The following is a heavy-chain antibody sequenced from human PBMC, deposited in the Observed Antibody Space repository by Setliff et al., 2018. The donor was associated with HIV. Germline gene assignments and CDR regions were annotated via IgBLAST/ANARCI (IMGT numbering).Heavy chain of an antibody. J-gene: IGHJ4*02. V-gene: IGHV4-39*01. CDR3: ARFVLAWFDFSTCAVEVTDPYAFDF. D-gene: IGHD2-21*02. CDR2: FYYSGTT. Sequence: PSETLSLTCTVSGASITTNSYYWGWIRQTPEKGLEWIGDFYYSGTTYYNPSLKSRATISVDTSQNQFSLRLSSVTAADTAVYHCARFVLAWFDFSTCAVEVTDPYAFDFWGQGILVTVSS. CDR1: GASITTNSYY.